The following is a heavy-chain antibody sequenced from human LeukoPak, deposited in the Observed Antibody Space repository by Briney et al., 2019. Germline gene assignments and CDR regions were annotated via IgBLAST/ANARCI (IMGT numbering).Heavy chain of an antibody. CDR2: IYHSGST. D-gene: IGHD2-15*01. Sequence: PSGTLSLTCAVPGGSISSSNWWSWVRQPPGKGLEWIGEIYHSGSTNYNPSLKSRVTISVDKSKNQFSLKLSSVTAADTAVYYCATQDIVVWAFDYWGQGTLVTVSS. CDR3: ATQDIVVWAFDY. J-gene: IGHJ4*02. CDR1: GGSISSSNW. V-gene: IGHV4-4*02.